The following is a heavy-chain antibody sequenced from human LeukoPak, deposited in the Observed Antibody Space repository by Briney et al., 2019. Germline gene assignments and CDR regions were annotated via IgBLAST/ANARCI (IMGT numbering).Heavy chain of an antibody. Sequence: SETLSLTCAVYGGSFSGYYWSWIRQPPGKGLEWIGEINHSGSTNYNPSLKSRVTISVDTSKNQFSLKLSSVAVADTAVYYCARGGYPDSSGYYDYWGQGTLVTVSS. J-gene: IGHJ4*02. CDR1: GGSFSGYY. D-gene: IGHD3-22*01. CDR2: INHSGST. CDR3: ARGGYPDSSGYYDY. V-gene: IGHV4-34*01.